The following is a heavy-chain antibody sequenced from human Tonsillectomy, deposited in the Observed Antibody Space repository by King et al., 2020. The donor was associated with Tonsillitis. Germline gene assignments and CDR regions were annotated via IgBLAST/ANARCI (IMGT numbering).Heavy chain of an antibody. CDR3: ARLDYYYYYMDV. Sequence: VQLVESGGGLVQPGGSLRLSCAVSGFTVSSNYMSWVRQAPGKGLEWVSVIYSGGSTYYADSVKGRFTISRHNSNNTLYLQMNSLRPEDTAVYYCARLDYYYYYMDVWGKGTTVTVSS. V-gene: IGHV3-53*04. CDR1: GFTVSSNY. J-gene: IGHJ6*03. CDR2: IYSGGST.